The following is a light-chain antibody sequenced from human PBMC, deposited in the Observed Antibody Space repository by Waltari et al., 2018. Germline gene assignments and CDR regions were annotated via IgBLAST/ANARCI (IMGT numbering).Light chain of an antibody. Sequence: EIVLTQSPGTLSLSPGERATLYCRSSHNFTTSYIAWYQQKGGQPPRLLVHGVSRRATGIPDRFSGSGSGTDFTLTINRVEPEDFAVYYCQQYGFSPRTFGQGTTLQIK. CDR3: QQYGFSPRT. J-gene: IGKJ2*01. CDR2: GVS. V-gene: IGKV3-20*01. CDR1: HNFTTSY.